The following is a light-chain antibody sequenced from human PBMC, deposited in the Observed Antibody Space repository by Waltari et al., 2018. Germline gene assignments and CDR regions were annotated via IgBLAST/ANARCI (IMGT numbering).Light chain of an antibody. J-gene: IGLJ3*02. CDR1: SSNIGNNY. V-gene: IGLV1-51*01. Sequence: QSVLTQPPSVSAAPGQKVTISCSGSSSNIGNNYVSWYQQPPGTAPKLLIYDKKKRPSGIPDRFACSKSGTAATLGNTGLQTGDEADYYCGAWDSSLSAGLFGGGTKLTVL. CDR3: GAWDSSLSAGL. CDR2: DKK.